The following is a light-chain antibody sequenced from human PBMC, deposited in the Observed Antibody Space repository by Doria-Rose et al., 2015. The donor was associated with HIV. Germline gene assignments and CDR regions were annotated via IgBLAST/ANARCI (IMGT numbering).Light chain of an antibody. Sequence: TQSPGTLSLSPGERATLSCRASQRIKSSYLAWYQQKPGQAPRLLIYDASTRATGIPDRFSGSGSGTDFTLTISRLEPEDVAVYYCQQYGGLSAITFGQGTRLEIK. J-gene: IGKJ5*01. V-gene: IGKV3-20*01. CDR1: QRIKSSY. CDR3: QQYGGLSAIT. CDR2: DAS.